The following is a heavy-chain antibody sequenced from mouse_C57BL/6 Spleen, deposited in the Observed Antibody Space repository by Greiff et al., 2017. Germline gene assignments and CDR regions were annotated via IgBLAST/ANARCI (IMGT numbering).Heavy chain of an antibody. D-gene: IGHD4-1*02. CDR1: GFTFSSYA. V-gene: IGHV5-4*01. Sequence: VQLQESGGGLVKPGGSLKLSCAASGFTFSSYAMSWVRQTPEKRLEWVATISDGGSYTYYPDNVKGRFTISRDNAKNNLYLQMSHLKSEDTAMYYCARATGPFAYWGQGTLVTVSA. J-gene: IGHJ3*01. CDR2: ISDGGSYT. CDR3: ARATGPFAY.